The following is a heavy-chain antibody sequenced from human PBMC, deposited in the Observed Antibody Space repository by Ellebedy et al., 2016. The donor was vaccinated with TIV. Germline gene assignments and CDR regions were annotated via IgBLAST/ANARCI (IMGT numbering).Heavy chain of an antibody. CDR3: VRDSTHGYDDY. Sequence: PGGSLRPSCAASGFTFSDYHMNWVRQAPGKGLEWVSSIIVGGSTYDADSVKGRFIISRDNAENSLYLQMNSLRVEDTAVYYCVRDSTHGYDDYWGQGTLVTVSS. J-gene: IGHJ4*02. D-gene: IGHD5-24*01. CDR2: IIVGGST. V-gene: IGHV3-69-1*01. CDR1: GFTFSDYH.